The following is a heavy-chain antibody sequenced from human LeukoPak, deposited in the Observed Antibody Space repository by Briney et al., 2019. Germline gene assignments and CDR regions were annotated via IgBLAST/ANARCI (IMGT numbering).Heavy chain of an antibody. CDR2: ISASGDAT. V-gene: IGHV3-23*01. CDR3: TKWSGYGDS. CDR1: GFTFSAHS. J-gene: IGHJ4*02. Sequence: LSGGSLILSCAASGFTFSAHSMTWVRQAPGKGLEWVSGISASGDATFYADSVKGRFTISRDNSKNTVDLQMNSLRAEDTAVYYCTKWSGYGDSWGQGTLVTVSS. D-gene: IGHD5-12*01.